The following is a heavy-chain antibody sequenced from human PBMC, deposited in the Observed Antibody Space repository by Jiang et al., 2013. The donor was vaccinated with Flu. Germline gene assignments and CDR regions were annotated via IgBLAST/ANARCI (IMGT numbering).Heavy chain of an antibody. CDR3: AKSGRPGVPSDY. V-gene: IGHV3-23*01. CDR1: GFTFSTYA. CDR2: MSGSDGNT. Sequence: VQLLESGGGLVQPGGSLRLSCAASGFTFSTYAMTWVRQAPGKGLEWVSGMSGSDGNTYYADSVKGRFTISRDNSKNTLYLQMNSLRDEDTAVYYCAKSGRPGVPSDYWGQGTLVTVSS. J-gene: IGHJ4*02. D-gene: IGHD1-26*01.